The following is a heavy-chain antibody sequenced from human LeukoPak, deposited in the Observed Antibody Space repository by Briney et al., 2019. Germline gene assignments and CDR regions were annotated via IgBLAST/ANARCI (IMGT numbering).Heavy chain of an antibody. CDR2: IYYTGST. CDR1: GGSLISDSYY. V-gene: IGHV4-61*03. CDR3: ATKGPRRGYFDY. J-gene: IGHJ4*02. Sequence: SETLSLTCTVSGGSLISDSYYCSWIRQPPGKGLEWIGYIYYTGSTNYNPSLKTRVTISVDMSKNHFSLKLTSVTAADTAVYYCATKGPRRGYFDYWGQGTLVAVSS.